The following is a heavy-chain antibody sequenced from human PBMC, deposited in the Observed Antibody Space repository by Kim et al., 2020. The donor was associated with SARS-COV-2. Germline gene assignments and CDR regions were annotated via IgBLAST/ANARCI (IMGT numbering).Heavy chain of an antibody. CDR3: ARDLVPRVRGLTYAYY. Sequence: GGSLRLSCAASGFTFSSCAIHWVRQAPGKGLEWVAVISYDGSNKNYADSVKGRFTISRDNSKNTLYLQMNSLRAEDTALYYCARDLVPRVRGLTYAYY. CDR1: GFTFSSCA. D-gene: IGHD3-10*02. V-gene: IGHV3-30*03. J-gene: IGHJ6*01. CDR2: ISYDGSNK.